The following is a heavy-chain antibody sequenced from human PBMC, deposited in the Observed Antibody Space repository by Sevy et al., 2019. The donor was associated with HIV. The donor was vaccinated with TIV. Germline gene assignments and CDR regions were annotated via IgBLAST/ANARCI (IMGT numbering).Heavy chain of an antibody. V-gene: IGHV3-7*01. Sequence: GGSLRLSCAASGFTFSNYWMNWVRQAPGKGLEWVANIKQGGSDKYYVDSVKGRFTLSRDNAKNSLSLQMNSLRAEDTAVYYCARGRPLVDGALIPWGMDVWGQGTTVTVSS. J-gene: IGHJ6*02. CDR1: GFTFSNYW. CDR2: IKQGGSDK. CDR3: ARGRPLVDGALIPWGMDV. D-gene: IGHD1-26*01.